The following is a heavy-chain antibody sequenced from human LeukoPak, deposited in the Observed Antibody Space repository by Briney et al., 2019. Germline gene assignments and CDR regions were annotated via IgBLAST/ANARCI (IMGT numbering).Heavy chain of an antibody. Sequence: GGSLRLSCAASGFTLDDYTMRWVRHAPGKGLEWVSLISWDGGSTYYADSVKGRFTISRDNSKNSLYLQMNSLRTEDTALYYCAKAMIRRPRIAVAGTTLNYWGQGTLVTVSS. CDR2: ISWDGGST. CDR1: GFTLDDYT. V-gene: IGHV3-43*01. D-gene: IGHD6-19*01. J-gene: IGHJ4*02. CDR3: AKAMIRRPRIAVAGTTLNY.